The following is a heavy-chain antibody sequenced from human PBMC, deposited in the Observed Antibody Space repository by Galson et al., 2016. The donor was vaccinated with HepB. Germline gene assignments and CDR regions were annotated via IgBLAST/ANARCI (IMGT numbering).Heavy chain of an antibody. Sequence: ETLSLTCAVSGGSISSGGYSWSWIRQPPGKGLEWIGYMYNSDNTNYKSSLNYNPSLKSRVTISEDSSKNLFSLRLTSVTAADTAVYYCARVDFWSGYFYWYFDLWGRGTLVTVSS. V-gene: IGHV4-61*03. D-gene: IGHD3-3*01. J-gene: IGHJ2*01. CDR2: MYNSDNTNYKSSL. CDR3: ARVDFWSGYFYWYFDL. CDR1: GGSISSGGYS.